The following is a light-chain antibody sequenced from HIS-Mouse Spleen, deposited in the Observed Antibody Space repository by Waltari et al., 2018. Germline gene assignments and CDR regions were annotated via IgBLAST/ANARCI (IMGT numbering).Light chain of an antibody. V-gene: IGKV1-33*01. CDR2: DAS. Sequence: DIQMTQSPSSLSASVGDRVTITCQASQDISNYLNWYQQKPGKAPKLLIYDASNLETGVPSRFSGSGSGTDFTFTISCLQSEDIATYYCQQYDNLPLTFGQGTKVEIK. CDR3: QQYDNLPLT. CDR1: QDISNY. J-gene: IGKJ4*01.